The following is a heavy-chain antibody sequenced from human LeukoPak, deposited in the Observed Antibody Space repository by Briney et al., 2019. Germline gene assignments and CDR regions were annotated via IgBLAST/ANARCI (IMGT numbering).Heavy chain of an antibody. V-gene: IGHV7-4-1*02. CDR2: INTNTGNP. J-gene: IGHJ6*03. CDR1: GYTFTSYA. CDR3: ARGKSIAARDYYYYMDV. Sequence: ASVKVSCKASGYTFTSYAMNWVRQAPGQGLEWMGWINTNTGNPTYAQDFTGRFVFSLDTSVSTAYLQISSLKAEDTAVYYCARGKSIAARDYYYYMDVWGKGTTVTVSS. D-gene: IGHD6-6*01.